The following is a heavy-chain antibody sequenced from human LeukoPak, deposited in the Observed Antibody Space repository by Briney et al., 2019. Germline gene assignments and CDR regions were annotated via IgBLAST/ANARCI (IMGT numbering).Heavy chain of an antibody. CDR2: IYTSGST. Sequence: SETLSLTCTVSGGSISSYYWSWIRQPAGKGLEWIGRIYTSGSTNYNPSLKSRVTMSVDTSKNQFSLKLSSVTAADTAVYYCASSGGWFGDRWGLDYSCQGTLVTVSS. CDR1: GGSISSYY. J-gene: IGHJ4*02. V-gene: IGHV4-4*07. D-gene: IGHD3-10*01. CDR3: ASSGGWFGDRWGLDY.